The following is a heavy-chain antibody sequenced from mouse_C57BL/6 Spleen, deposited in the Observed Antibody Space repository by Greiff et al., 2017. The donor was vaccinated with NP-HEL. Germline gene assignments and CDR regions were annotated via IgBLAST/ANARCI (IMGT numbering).Heavy chain of an antibody. CDR3: TDSYGYDVPDY. J-gene: IGHJ2*01. CDR2: IDPETGGT. Sequence: QVQLQQSGAELVRPGASVTLSCKASGYTFTDYEMHWVKQTPVHGLEWIGAIDPETGGTAYNQKLKGKAILTADKSSSPAYMELRSLTSEDSAGYVCTDSYGYDVPDYWGEGTTLTDSS. D-gene: IGHD2-2*01. V-gene: IGHV1-15*01. CDR1: GYTFTDYE.